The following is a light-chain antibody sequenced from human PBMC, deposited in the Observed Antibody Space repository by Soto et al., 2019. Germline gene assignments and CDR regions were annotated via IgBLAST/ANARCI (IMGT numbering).Light chain of an antibody. CDR1: SSDIGAYNF. J-gene: IGLJ2*01. Sequence: QSALTQPASVSGSPGRAITISFTGTSSDIGAYNFVSWYQQHPGKAPKLMLYDVNIRPSGVSNRFSGSKSGNTASLTISGLQAEDEADYYCTSWTTSTTMIFGGGTNVTVL. V-gene: IGLV2-14*03. CDR3: TSWTTSTTMI. CDR2: DVN.